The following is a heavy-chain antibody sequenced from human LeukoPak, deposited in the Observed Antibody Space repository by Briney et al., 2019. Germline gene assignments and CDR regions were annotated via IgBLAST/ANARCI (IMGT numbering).Heavy chain of an antibody. V-gene: IGHV4-34*01. Sequence: SETLSLTCAVYGGAFSGYYWSWIRQPPGKGLEWIGEINHSGSTNYNPPLKRRVTISVDTSKNQFSLKLSSVTAADTAVYYCARRSSSWYLPGYFDYWGQGTLVTVSS. CDR2: INHSGST. D-gene: IGHD6-13*01. CDR1: GGAFSGYY. J-gene: IGHJ4*02. CDR3: ARRSSSWYLPGYFDY.